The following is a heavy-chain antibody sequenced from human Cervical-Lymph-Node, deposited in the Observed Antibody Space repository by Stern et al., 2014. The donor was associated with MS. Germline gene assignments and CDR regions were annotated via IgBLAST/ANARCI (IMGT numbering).Heavy chain of an antibody. V-gene: IGHV3-23*04. J-gene: IGHJ4*02. CDR1: GFTFNNYA. CDR3: AKGSAAARPYYFDY. Sequence: DQLVQSGGGLVQPGGSLRLSCAASGFTFNNYAMSWVRQAPGKGLEWVSAITDTGGDTYYSDSVKGRFTISRDNSKNTLYMQMNSLRDEDTAVYYCAKGSAAARPYYFDYWGQGTLVPVSS. D-gene: IGHD6-6*01. CDR2: ITDTGGDT.